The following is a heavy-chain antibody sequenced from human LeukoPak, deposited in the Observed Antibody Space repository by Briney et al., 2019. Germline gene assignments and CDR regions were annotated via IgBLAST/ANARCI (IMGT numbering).Heavy chain of an antibody. Sequence: ASVKVSCKASGYTFTSYYMHWVRQAPGQGLEWMGIINPSGGSASYAQKFQGRVTMTRDMSTSTVYMELSSLRSEDTAVYYCARARGDCSSTSCYGNYYYYYMDVWGKGTTVTVSS. CDR2: INPSGGSA. CDR3: ARARGDCSSTSCYGNYYYYYMDV. J-gene: IGHJ6*03. V-gene: IGHV1-46*01. CDR1: GYTFTSYY. D-gene: IGHD2-2*01.